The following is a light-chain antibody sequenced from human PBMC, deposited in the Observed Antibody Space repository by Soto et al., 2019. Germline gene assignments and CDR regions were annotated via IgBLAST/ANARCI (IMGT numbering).Light chain of an antibody. CDR3: SSYAGSNTCV. V-gene: IGLV2-8*01. J-gene: IGLJ2*01. CDR1: SSDVGGYNY. Sequence: QSVLTQPTSASGSPGQSVTISCTGTSSDVGGYNYVSWYQQRPGKAPKLMIYEVSKRPSGVPDRFSGSKSGNTASLTVSGLQAEDEADYYCSSYAGSNTCVFGGGTKLTVL. CDR2: EVS.